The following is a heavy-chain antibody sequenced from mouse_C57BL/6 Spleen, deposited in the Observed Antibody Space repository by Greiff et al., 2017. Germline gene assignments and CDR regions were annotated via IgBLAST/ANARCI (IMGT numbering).Heavy chain of an antibody. CDR3: ARSGLSPGDY. CDR1: GYTFTTYW. V-gene: IGHV1-59*01. J-gene: IGHJ2*01. CDR2: IVPSDSYT. Sequence: VQLQQPGAELVRPGTSVKLSCTASGYTFTTYWMHWVKQRPGQGLEWIGVIVPSDSYTTYNQKFKGKATFTVDTSSSTAYMQLSSLTSEDSAVYYCARSGLSPGDYWGKGTTLTVSS. D-gene: IGHD3-2*02.